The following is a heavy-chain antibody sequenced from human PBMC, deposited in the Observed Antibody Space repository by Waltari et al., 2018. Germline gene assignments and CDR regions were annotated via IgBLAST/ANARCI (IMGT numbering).Heavy chain of an antibody. J-gene: IGHJ4*02. CDR3: AREAPYYYDSSGYSGGSFDY. Sequence: QVQLVQSGAEVKKPGASVKVSCKASGYPFTSYGISWVRQAPGQGLEWMGWISAYNGNTNYAQKLQGRVTMTTDTSTSTAYMELRSLRSDDTAVYYCAREAPYYYDSSGYSGGSFDYWGQGTLVTVSS. CDR2: ISAYNGNT. V-gene: IGHV1-18*01. CDR1: GYPFTSYG. D-gene: IGHD3-22*01.